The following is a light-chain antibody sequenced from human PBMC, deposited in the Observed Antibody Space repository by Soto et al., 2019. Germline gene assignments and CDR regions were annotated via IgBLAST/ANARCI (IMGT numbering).Light chain of an antibody. V-gene: IGLV2-14*01. CDR2: EVS. Sequence: QSALTQHASVSGSPGQSITISCTGTSSDVGAYNYVSWYQQHPGKAPKLMIFEVSDRPSGVSNRFSGSKSGNTASLTISGLQAEDEVDYYCSSYTSSNTLVFGGGTKLTVL. CDR3: SSYTSSNTLV. J-gene: IGLJ2*01. CDR1: SSDVGAYNY.